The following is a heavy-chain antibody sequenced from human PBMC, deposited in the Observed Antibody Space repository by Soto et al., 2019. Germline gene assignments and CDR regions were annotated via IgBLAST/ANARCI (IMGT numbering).Heavy chain of an antibody. Sequence: PGGSLRLSCAASGFTFSSYAMSWVRQAPGKGLEWVAAISGSSGSTYYADSVKGRFTISRDNSKNSLYLQMNSLRADDTAVYYCARDRYSGSDAYMDVWGNGTTVTVSS. CDR2: ISGSSGST. V-gene: IGHV3-23*01. CDR3: ARDRYSGSDAYMDV. CDR1: GFTFSSYA. J-gene: IGHJ6*03. D-gene: IGHD5-12*01.